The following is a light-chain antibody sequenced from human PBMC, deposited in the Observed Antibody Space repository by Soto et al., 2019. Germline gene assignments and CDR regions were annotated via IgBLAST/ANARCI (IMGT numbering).Light chain of an antibody. V-gene: IGKV3D-20*02. CDR2: DTS. J-gene: IGKJ5*01. CDR3: QQYNNWPT. Sequence: IVLTQSPGTLSLSPGERATLSCRASQSVSSSYLVWYQQKPGQAPRLLIYDTSSRATGIPDRFSGSGSGTEFTLTINSLQSEDFAVYYCQQYNNWPTFGQGTRLEIK. CDR1: QSVSSSY.